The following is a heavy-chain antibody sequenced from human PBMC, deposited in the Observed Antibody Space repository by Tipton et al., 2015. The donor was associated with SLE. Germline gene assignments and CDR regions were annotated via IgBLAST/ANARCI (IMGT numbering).Heavy chain of an antibody. CDR3: ARLNDATAIASFDY. CDR2: IYYNGHT. CDR1: DDSITSYY. V-gene: IGHV4-59*01. J-gene: IGHJ4*02. D-gene: IGHD2-21*02. Sequence: LRLSCTVSDDSITSYYWNWIRQPPGKGLEWIGYIYYNGHTNYSPSLKSRVTLSVDTSKNQFSLTLSSVTAADTAVYYCARLNDATAIASFDYWGQGNLVTVSS.